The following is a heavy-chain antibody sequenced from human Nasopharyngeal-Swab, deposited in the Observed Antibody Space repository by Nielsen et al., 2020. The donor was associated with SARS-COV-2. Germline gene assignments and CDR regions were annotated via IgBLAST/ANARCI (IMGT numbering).Heavy chain of an antibody. CDR3: ARARGGYCSGGSCYFDY. CDR2: INPSGGST. V-gene: IGHV1-46*01. D-gene: IGHD2-15*01. CDR1: GYTFTNHF. J-gene: IGHJ4*02. Sequence: ASVKVSCKASGYTFTNHFMHWVRQAPGQGLEWMGIINPSGGSTSYAQKFQGRVTMTRDTSTSTVYMELSSLRSEDTAVYYCARARGGYCSGGSCYFDYWGQGTLVTVSS.